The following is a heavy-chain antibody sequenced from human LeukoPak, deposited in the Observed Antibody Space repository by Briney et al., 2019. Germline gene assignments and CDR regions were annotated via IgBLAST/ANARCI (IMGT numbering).Heavy chain of an antibody. J-gene: IGHJ4*02. CDR1: GFTFSSYA. V-gene: IGHV3-23*01. CDR2: ISGSGGST. Sequence: GGSLRLSCAASGFTFSSYAMSWVRQAPGKGLEWVSAISGSGGSTYYADSVKGRFTISRDNSKNTLYLQMNSLRAEDTAVYYFAKSVAVAGIFDYWGQGTLVTVSS. CDR3: AKSVAVAGIFDY. D-gene: IGHD6-19*01.